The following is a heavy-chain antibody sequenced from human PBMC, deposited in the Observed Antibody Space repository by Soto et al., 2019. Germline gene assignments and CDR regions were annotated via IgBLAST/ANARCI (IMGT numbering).Heavy chain of an antibody. Sequence: QITLKASGPTLVRPTQTLRLTCTFSGFSLSTSGLGVGWIRKPPGTALEWLALIYWNDDKRYSPSLKARLTITKDTSKNQVVLTMTNMDPVDTATYYCAHRPSGWYLFDYWGQGTLVTVSS. CDR2: IYWNDDK. J-gene: IGHJ4*02. CDR3: AHRPSGWYLFDY. D-gene: IGHD6-19*01. V-gene: IGHV2-5*01. CDR1: GFSLSTSGLG.